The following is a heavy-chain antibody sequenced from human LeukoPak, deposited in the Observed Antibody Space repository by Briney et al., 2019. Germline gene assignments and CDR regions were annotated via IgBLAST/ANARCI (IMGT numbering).Heavy chain of an antibody. CDR3: ARDPSQFGLWNYFDC. CDR1: GFTFSDYY. CDR2: ISSSGSTI. Sequence: GGSLRLSCAASGFTFSDYYMSWIRQAPGKGLEWVSYISSSGSTIYYADSVKGRFTISRDNAKNSLYLQMNSLRAEDTAVYYCARDPSQFGLWNYFDCWGQGTLVTVSS. D-gene: IGHD3-16*01. V-gene: IGHV3-11*01. J-gene: IGHJ4*02.